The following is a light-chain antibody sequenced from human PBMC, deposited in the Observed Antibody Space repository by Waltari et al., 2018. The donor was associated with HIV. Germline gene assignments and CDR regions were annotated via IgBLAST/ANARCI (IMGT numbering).Light chain of an antibody. Sequence: QSALTQPASVSGSPGQSITISCPGTSSDVGSYNLVSWYQQHPVKAPKLMIYEVSKRPSGFSNRFSGSKSGNTASLTISGLQAEDEADYYCCSYAGSSTSVFGGGTKLTVL. V-gene: IGLV2-23*02. J-gene: IGLJ2*01. CDR3: CSYAGSSTSV. CDR1: SSDVGSYNL. CDR2: EVS.